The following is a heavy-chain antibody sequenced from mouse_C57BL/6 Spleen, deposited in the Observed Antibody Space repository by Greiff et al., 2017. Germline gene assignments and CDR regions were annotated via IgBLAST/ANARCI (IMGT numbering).Heavy chain of an antibody. CDR1: GYTFTDYN. V-gene: IGHV1-22*01. Sequence: EVKLVESGPELVKPGASVKMSCKASGYTFTDYNMHWVKQSHGKSLEWIGYINPNNGGTSYNQKFKGKATLTVNKSSSTAYMELRSLTSEDSAVYYCARSSTMVTYYFDYWGQGTTLTVSS. CDR2: INPNNGGT. J-gene: IGHJ2*01. D-gene: IGHD2-2*01. CDR3: ARSSTMVTYYFDY.